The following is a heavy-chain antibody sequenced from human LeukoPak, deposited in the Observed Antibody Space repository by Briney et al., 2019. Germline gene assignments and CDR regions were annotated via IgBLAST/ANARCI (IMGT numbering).Heavy chain of an antibody. CDR2: ISSSSSYI. Sequence: PGGSLRLSCAASGYTFSSYSMNWVRQAPGKGLEWVSSISSSSSYIYYADSVKGRFTISRDNAKNSLYLQMNSLRAEDTAVYYCARGPVGATTGGHWFDPWGQGTLVTVSS. CDR1: GYTFSSYS. D-gene: IGHD1-26*01. V-gene: IGHV3-21*01. CDR3: ARGPVGATTGGHWFDP. J-gene: IGHJ5*02.